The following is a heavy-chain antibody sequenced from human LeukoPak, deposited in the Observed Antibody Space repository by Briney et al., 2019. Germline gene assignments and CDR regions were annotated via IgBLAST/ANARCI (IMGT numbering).Heavy chain of an antibody. D-gene: IGHD6-19*01. J-gene: IGHJ4*02. CDR3: VRDRYSSGWRKPDY. CDR2: INSNSNYI. V-gene: IGHV3-21*01. CDR1: GFTFSSYG. Sequence: PGGSLRLSCAASGFTFSSYGMHWVRQAPGRGLEWVSSINSNSNYIYYADSVKGRFTIFRDNAKSSLYLQMNSLRAEDTAVYYCVRDRYSSGWRKPDYWGQGTLVTVSS.